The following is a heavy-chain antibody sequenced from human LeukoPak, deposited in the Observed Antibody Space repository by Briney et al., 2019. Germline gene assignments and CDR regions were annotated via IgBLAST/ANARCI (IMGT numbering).Heavy chain of an antibody. D-gene: IGHD2-8*01. J-gene: IGHJ5*02. Sequence: ASVTVSCKTSGYTFTGYYMHWLRQAPGQGLEWMGRINPNSGGTYYAQKFPRRVTMTRDTSISTAYMELASLISDDTAVYYFAGGVVHGGGNWLDPWSEGTLVTVSS. CDR1: GYTFTGYY. V-gene: IGHV1-2*06. CDR2: INPNSGGT. CDR3: AGGVVHGGGNWLDP.